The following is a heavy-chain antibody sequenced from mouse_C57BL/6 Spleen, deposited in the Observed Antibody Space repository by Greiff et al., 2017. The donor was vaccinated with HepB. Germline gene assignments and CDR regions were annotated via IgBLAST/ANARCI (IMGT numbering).Heavy chain of an antibody. J-gene: IGHJ2*01. D-gene: IGHD1-1*01. V-gene: IGHV1-42*01. CDR2: INPSTGGT. CDR3: ARGTTGD. CDR1: GYSFTGYY. Sequence: VQLQQSGPELVKPGASVKISCKASGYSFTGYYMNWVKQSPEKSLEWIGEINPSTGGTTYNQKFKAKATLTVDKSSSTAYMQLKSLTSEDSAVYYCARGTTGDWGQGTTLTVSS.